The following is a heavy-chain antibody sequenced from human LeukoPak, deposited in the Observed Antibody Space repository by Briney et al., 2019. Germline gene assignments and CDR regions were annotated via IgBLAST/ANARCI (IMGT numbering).Heavy chain of an antibody. V-gene: IGHV3-74*01. CDR3: ARDLTGSSWYAVGYFDY. J-gene: IGHJ4*02. CDR2: INSDGSST. CDR1: GFTFGNYW. Sequence: GGSLRLSCAASGFTFGNYWMHWVRQAPGKGLVWVSRINSDGSSTSYADSVKGRFTISRDNAKNTLYLQMNSLRAEDTAVYYCARDLTGSSWYAVGYFDYWGQGTLVTVSS. D-gene: IGHD6-13*01.